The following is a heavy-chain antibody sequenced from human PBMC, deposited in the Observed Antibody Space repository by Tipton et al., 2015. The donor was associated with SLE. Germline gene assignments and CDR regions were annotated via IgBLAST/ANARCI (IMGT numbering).Heavy chain of an antibody. CDR1: GFTFSSYW. D-gene: IGHD1-26*01. V-gene: IGHV3-7*01. J-gene: IGHJ4*02. Sequence: GSLRLSCAASGFTFSSYWMSWVRQAPGKGLEWVANIKQDGSEKYYVDSVKGRFTISRDNAKNSLYLQMNSLRAEDTAVYYCARDDKNSGSSFDYWGQGTLVTVSS. CDR2: IKQDGSEK. CDR3: ARDDKNSGSSFDY.